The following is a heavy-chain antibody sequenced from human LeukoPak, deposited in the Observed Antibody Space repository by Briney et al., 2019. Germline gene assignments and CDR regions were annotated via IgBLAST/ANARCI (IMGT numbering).Heavy chain of an antibody. V-gene: IGHV1-18*04. J-gene: IGHJ6*04. D-gene: IGHD2-15*01. CDR1: GYTFTSYG. Sequence: GASVKVSCKASGYTFTSYGISWVRQAPGQGLEWMGWISAYNGNTNYAQKLQARVTITTDTSTSTAYMELRSLRSDDTAAYYCARDHGRRSAGYYYGMDVWGKGTTVTVSS. CDR2: ISAYNGNT. CDR3: ARDHGRRSAGYYYGMDV.